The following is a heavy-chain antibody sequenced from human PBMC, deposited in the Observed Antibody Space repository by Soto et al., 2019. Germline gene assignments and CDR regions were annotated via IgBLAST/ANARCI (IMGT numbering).Heavy chain of an antibody. Sequence: SVKVSCKASGGTFSSYAISWVRQAPGQGLEWMGGIIPIFGTANYAQKFQGRVTITADESTSTAYMELSSLRSEDTAVYYCARSSVRGVIITGFDYWGQGTLVTVSA. CDR1: GGTFSSYA. D-gene: IGHD3-10*01. J-gene: IGHJ4*02. CDR3: ARSSVRGVIITGFDY. V-gene: IGHV1-69*13. CDR2: IIPIFGTA.